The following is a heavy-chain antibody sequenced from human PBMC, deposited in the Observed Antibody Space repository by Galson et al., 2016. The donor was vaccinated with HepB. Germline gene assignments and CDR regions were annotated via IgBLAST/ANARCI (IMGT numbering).Heavy chain of an antibody. V-gene: IGHV4-31*03. CDR1: GGSISTTGYY. CDR3: AKRTTGGAFDI. J-gene: IGHJ3*02. CDR2: IYHSGST. Sequence: TLSLTCTVSGGSISTTGYYWSWIRQHPGKGLEWIGYIYHSGSTSYNPSLKSRLTMSVDTSKNQFSLKLSRVTAADTAVYYCAKRTTGGAFDIWGQGTMVSVSS. D-gene: IGHD1-1*01.